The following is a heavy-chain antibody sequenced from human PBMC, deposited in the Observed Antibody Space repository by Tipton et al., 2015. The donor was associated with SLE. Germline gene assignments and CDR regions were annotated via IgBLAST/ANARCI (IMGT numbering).Heavy chain of an antibody. V-gene: IGHV4-59*01. CDR3: ARGLTRYYFDY. CDR2: IYSSGTT. CDR1: GGSISTYY. J-gene: IGHJ4*02. D-gene: IGHD2-21*02. Sequence: TLSLTCTVSGGSISTYYWSWIRQPPGKGPECIGYIYSSGTTNYNPSLKSRVTISTDTSKKQFFLNLSTVTAADTAVFYCARGLTRYYFDYWGQGILVTVSS.